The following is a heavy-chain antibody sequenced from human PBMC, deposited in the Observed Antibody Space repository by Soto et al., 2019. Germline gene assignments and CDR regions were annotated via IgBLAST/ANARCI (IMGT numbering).Heavy chain of an antibody. Sequence: QVQLVQSGAEVKKPGSSVKVSCKASGGTFSSYTISWVRQAPGQGLEWMGRIIPILGIANYAQKFQGRVTITADKSTSTAYMELSSLRSEDTAVYYCASANINDDILTGYWGWGQGTLVTVSS. J-gene: IGHJ4*02. CDR3: ASANINDDILTGYWG. D-gene: IGHD3-9*01. V-gene: IGHV1-69*02. CDR1: GGTFSSYT. CDR2: IIPILGIA.